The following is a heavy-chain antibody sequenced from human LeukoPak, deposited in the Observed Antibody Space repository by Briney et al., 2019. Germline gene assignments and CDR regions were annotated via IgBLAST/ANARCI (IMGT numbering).Heavy chain of an antibody. V-gene: IGHV3-74*01. Sequence: PGGSLRLSCAASGFTFSSYWMHWVRQVPGKGLEWVSRIKSDGSSTTYADSVQGRLTISRDNAKNTLYLQMNSLRVEDTAVYYCAGHGYWGQGTLVTVSS. CDR3: AGHGY. CDR1: GFTFSSYW. J-gene: IGHJ4*02. CDR2: IKSDGSST.